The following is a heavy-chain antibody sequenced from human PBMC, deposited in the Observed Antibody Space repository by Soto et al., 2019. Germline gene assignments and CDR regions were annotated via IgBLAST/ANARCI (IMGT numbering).Heavy chain of an antibody. D-gene: IGHD3-22*01. Sequence: ASVKVSCKASGYTFTGYYMHWVRQAPGQGLEWMGWINPNSGGTNYAQKFQGWVTMTRDASISTAYMELSRLRSDDTAVYYCAREYREYYYDSSGYYPSAFDIWGQGTMVTVSS. CDR1: GYTFTGYY. CDR2: INPNSGGT. CDR3: AREYREYYYDSSGYYPSAFDI. J-gene: IGHJ3*02. V-gene: IGHV1-2*04.